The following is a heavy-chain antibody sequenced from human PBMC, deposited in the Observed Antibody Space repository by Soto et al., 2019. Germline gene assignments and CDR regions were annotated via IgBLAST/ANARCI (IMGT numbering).Heavy chain of an antibody. V-gene: IGHV1-69*13. CDR2: IIPIFGTA. CDR1: GGTFSSYA. D-gene: IGHD3-9*01. Sequence: VASVKVSCKASGGTFSSYAISWVRQAPGQGLEWMGGIIPIFGTANYAQKFQGRVTITADESTSTAYMELSSLRSEDTAVYYCATQSRHCDWLSPDYYYGMDVWGQGTTVTVSS. J-gene: IGHJ6*02. CDR3: ATQSRHCDWLSPDYYYGMDV.